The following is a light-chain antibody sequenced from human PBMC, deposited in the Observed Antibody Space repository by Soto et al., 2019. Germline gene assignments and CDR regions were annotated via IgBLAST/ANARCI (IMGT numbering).Light chain of an antibody. J-gene: IGLJ1*01. CDR1: SSDVGAYNY. CDR3: SSHGGSNNFYV. V-gene: IGLV2-8*01. Sequence: QSALTQPPSASVSPGQSVTISCTGTSSDVGAYNYVSWYQQHPGKVPKLIIYEVSKRPSGVPDRFSASKSGNTASLTVSGLQAEDEADYYCSSHGGSNNFYVFGTGTKVTVL. CDR2: EVS.